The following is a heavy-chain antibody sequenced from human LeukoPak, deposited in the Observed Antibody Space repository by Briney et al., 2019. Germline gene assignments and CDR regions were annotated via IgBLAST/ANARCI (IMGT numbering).Heavy chain of an antibody. CDR1: GCTFSSYW. Sequence: GGSLRLSCAASGCTFSSYWMHWLRQEPPKGLVWVSRSSTDGSSRNYADSVKGRFTISRDNGKNTLYLQMNSLRAEDTAVYYCASYLTSIPSGMDVWGQGATVTVSS. D-gene: IGHD2/OR15-2a*01. J-gene: IGHJ6*02. CDR3: ASYLTSIPSGMDV. CDR2: SSTDGSSR. V-gene: IGHV3-74*01.